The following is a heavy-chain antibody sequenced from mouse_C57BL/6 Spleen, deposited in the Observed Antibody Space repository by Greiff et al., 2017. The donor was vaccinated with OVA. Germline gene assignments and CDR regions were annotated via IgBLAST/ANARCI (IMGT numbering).Heavy chain of an antibody. V-gene: IGHV1-9*01. D-gene: IGHD2-3*01. CDR3: AKKGGYYNYWYFDV. CDR2: ILPGSGST. Sequence: VQGVESGAELMKPGASVKLSCKATGYTFTGYWIEWVKQRPGHGLEWIGEILPGSGSTNYNEKFKGKATFTADTSSNTAYMQLSSLTTEDSAIYYCAKKGGYYNYWYFDVWGTGTTVTVSS. J-gene: IGHJ1*03. CDR1: GYTFTGYW.